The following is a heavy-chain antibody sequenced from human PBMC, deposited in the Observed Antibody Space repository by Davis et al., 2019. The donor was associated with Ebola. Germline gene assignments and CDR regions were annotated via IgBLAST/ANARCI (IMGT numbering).Heavy chain of an antibody. D-gene: IGHD6-13*01. Sequence: GESLKISCAASGFTFSSYEMNWVRQAPGKGLEWVSYISSSGSTIYYADSVKGRFTISRDNAKNSLYLQMNSLRAEDTAVYYCARQRIAAAGTWFDPWGQGTLVTVSS. J-gene: IGHJ5*02. CDR3: ARQRIAAAGTWFDP. CDR1: GFTFSSYE. V-gene: IGHV3-48*03. CDR2: ISSSGSTI.